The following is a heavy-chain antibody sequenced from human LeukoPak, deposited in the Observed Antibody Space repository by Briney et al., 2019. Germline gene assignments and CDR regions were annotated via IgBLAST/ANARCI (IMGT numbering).Heavy chain of an antibody. Sequence: SETLSLTCAASGGSISSSNWWSWVRQPPGKGLEWIGEIYHSGSTNYNPSLKSRVTISVDKSKNQFSLKLSSVTAADTAVYYCARDSGGSYPKGAFDIWGQGTMVTVSS. J-gene: IGHJ3*02. V-gene: IGHV4-4*02. D-gene: IGHD1-26*01. CDR2: IYHSGST. CDR1: GGSISSSNW. CDR3: ARDSGGSYPKGAFDI.